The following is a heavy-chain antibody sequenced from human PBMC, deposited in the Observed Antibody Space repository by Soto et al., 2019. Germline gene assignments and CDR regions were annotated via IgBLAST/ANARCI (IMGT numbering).Heavy chain of an antibody. CDR2: IYHSEST. CDR1: GGSISSGGYS. D-gene: IGHD2-2*02. Sequence: QLQLQESGSGLVKPSQTLSLTCAVSGGSISSGGYSWSWIRQPPGKGLEWIGYIYHSESTYYNPSVESRVTISGDRSKNQFSLQLSSVTAADTAVYYCGRVRTDCSSPSCDKGSRWFDPWGQGTLVTVSS. V-gene: IGHV4-30-2*01. CDR3: GRVRTDCSSPSCDKGSRWFDP. J-gene: IGHJ5*02.